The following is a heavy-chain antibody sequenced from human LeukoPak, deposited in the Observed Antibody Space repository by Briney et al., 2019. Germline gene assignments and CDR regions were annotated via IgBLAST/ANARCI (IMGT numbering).Heavy chain of an antibody. D-gene: IGHD1-7*01. CDR3: ARRNYPYYYGMDV. Sequence: GESLKISRKGSGYSFTSYWIGWVRQMPGKGLEWMGIIYPGDSDTRYSPSFQGQVTISADKSISTAYLQWSSLKASDTAMYYCARRNYPYYYGMDVWGQGTTVTVSS. CDR2: IYPGDSDT. J-gene: IGHJ6*02. V-gene: IGHV5-51*01. CDR1: GYSFTSYW.